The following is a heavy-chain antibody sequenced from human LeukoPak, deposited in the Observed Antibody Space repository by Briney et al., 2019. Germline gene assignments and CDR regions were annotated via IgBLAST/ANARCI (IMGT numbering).Heavy chain of an antibody. CDR3: ARAARIAVAGFFDY. Sequence: SETLPLTCTVSGGSISSYYWSWIRQPPGKGLEWIGYIYYSGSTNYNPSLKSRVTISVDTSKNQFSLKLSSVTAADTAVYYCARAARIAVAGFFDYWGQGTLVTVSS. D-gene: IGHD6-19*01. CDR1: GGSISSYY. V-gene: IGHV4-59*01. CDR2: IYYSGST. J-gene: IGHJ4*02.